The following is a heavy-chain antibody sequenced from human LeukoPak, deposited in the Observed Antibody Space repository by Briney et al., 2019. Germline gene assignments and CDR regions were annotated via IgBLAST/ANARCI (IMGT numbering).Heavy chain of an antibody. CDR3: AREGEYCSSTSCYGPNWFDP. CDR1: GGTFTSYA. CDR2: IIPIFGTA. Sequence: SVKVSCKASGGTFTSYAISWVRQAPGQGLEWMGGIIPIFGTANYAQKFQGRVTITADESTSTAYMELSSLRSEDTAVYYCAREGEYCSSTSCYGPNWFDPWGQGTLVTVSS. V-gene: IGHV1-69*01. J-gene: IGHJ5*02. D-gene: IGHD2-2*01.